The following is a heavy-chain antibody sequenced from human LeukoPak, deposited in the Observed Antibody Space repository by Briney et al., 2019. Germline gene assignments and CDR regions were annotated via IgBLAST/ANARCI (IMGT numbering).Heavy chain of an antibody. Sequence: GGSLRLSCAASGFTFSSYGMHWVRQAPGKGLEWVAVIWYDGSNKYYADSVKGRFTLSRDNSKNTLYLQMNSLRAEDTAVYYCARSQQLGAFDIWGQGTMVTVSS. D-gene: IGHD6-13*01. J-gene: IGHJ3*02. CDR2: IWYDGSNK. CDR1: GFTFSSYG. CDR3: ARSQQLGAFDI. V-gene: IGHV3-33*01.